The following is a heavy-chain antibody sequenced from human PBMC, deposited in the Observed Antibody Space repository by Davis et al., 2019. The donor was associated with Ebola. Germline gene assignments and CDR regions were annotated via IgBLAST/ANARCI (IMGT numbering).Heavy chain of an antibody. J-gene: IGHJ6*02. V-gene: IGHV3-64*01. D-gene: IGHD1-26*01. CDR2: ISSNGGST. Sequence: PGGSLRLSCAASGFTFSSYAMHWVRQAPGKGLEYVSAISSNGGSTYYANSVKGRFTISRDNSKNTLYLQMGSLRAEDMAVYYCARVAGAHYYYYYGMDVWGQGTTVTVSS. CDR1: GFTFSSYA. CDR3: ARVAGAHYYYYYGMDV.